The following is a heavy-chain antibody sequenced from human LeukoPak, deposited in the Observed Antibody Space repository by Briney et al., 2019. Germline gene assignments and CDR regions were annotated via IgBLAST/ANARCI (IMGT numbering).Heavy chain of an antibody. CDR1: GFTFSTYW. Sequence: GGSLRLSCAASGFTFSTYWMSWVRQAPGKGLEWVANIRQDGSKIYYVDSVKGRFTISRDNAKNSLYLQMNNLRAEDTAVYYCARDGGFGDLNWFDPWGQGTLVTVSS. CDR2: IRQDGSKI. V-gene: IGHV3-7*01. D-gene: IGHD3-10*01. J-gene: IGHJ5*02. CDR3: ARDGGFGDLNWFDP.